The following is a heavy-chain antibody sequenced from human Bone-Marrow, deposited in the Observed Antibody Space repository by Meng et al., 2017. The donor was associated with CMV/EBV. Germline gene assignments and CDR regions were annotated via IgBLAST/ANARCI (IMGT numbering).Heavy chain of an antibody. Sequence: ASVKVSCKASGYTFTGYYMHWVRQAPGQGLEWMGWINPNSGGTNYAQKFQGRVTMTRDTSISTAYMELSRLRSEDTAVYYCARERFGVLLLRASNWFDPWGQGTLVTVSS. CDR1: GYTFTGYY. CDR2: INPNSGGT. D-gene: IGHD3-3*01. J-gene: IGHJ5*02. CDR3: ARERFGVLLLRASNWFDP. V-gene: IGHV1-2*02.